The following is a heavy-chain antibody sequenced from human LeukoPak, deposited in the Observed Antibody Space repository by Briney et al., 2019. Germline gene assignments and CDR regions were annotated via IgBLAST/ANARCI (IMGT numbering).Heavy chain of an antibody. CDR1: RGSISTYY. Sequence: PSETLSLTRTISRGSISTYYRSWIRQTGGRTLEWISNIHYTGRTRHNPPIESRVTMPLDKPKKQFSLSLTSMTAADLAVYDCERGRADCQNSDYWDYWGQGILVTVSS. J-gene: IGHJ4*02. CDR2: IHYTGRT. V-gene: IGHV4-59*13. CDR3: ERGRADCQNSDYWDY. D-gene: IGHD3-22*01.